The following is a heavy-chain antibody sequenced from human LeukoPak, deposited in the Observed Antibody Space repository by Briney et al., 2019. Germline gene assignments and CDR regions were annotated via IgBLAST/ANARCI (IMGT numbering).Heavy chain of an antibody. D-gene: IGHD2-15*01. CDR2: IYYSGRT. J-gene: IGHJ6*03. V-gene: IGHV4-39*07. Sequence: SETLSLTCTVYGGSISSSSYYWGWIRQPPGKGLEWIGSIYYSGRTYYNPSLKSRVTISVDTSKNQFSLKLSSVTAADTAVYYCARGYCSGGSCYSYYYYNYMDVWGKGTTVTVSS. CDR1: GGSISSSSYY. CDR3: ARGYCSGGSCYSYYYYNYMDV.